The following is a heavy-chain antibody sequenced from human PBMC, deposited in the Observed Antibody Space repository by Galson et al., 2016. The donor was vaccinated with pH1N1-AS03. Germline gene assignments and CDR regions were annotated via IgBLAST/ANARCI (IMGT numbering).Heavy chain of an antibody. CDR1: GFPFSGYS. Sequence: SLRLSCAASGFPFSGYSMNWVRQAPGKGLEWVSFIGTASSSLYYAGSVKGRFTISRDNVKNPLYLQMNGLRAEDTAVYYCSIGYYCSSNSCFWPPLYGLDVWGQGTTVTVS. CDR3: SIGYYCSSNSCFWPPLYGLDV. V-gene: IGHV3-21*01. CDR2: IGTASSSL. D-gene: IGHD2-2*01. J-gene: IGHJ6*02.